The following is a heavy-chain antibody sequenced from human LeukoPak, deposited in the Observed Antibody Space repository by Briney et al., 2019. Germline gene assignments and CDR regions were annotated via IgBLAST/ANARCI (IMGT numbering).Heavy chain of an antibody. J-gene: IGHJ1*01. Sequence: GGSLRLSCAASGFIFSSYAMHWVRQAPGKGLEWVAVTSYDGRDQYYADSVKGRFTISRDNSKNTLYLQMNSLRAEDTAVYYCARDVDRSGYYAPKYLQHWGQGTLVTVSS. D-gene: IGHD3-22*01. CDR2: TSYDGRDQ. CDR3: ARDVDRSGYYAPKYLQH. CDR1: GFIFSSYA. V-gene: IGHV3-30*04.